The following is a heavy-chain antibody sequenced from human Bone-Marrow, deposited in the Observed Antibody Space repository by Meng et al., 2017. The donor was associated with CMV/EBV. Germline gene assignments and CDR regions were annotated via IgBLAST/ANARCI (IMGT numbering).Heavy chain of an antibody. Sequence: ASVKVSCKASGYTFTSYYMHWVRQAPGQGLEWMGIINPSGGSTSYAQKFQGRVTMTRDTSTSTVYMELSSLRSEDTAVYYCARDSAGGRGYDYFRGMDFWGQGTTVTVSS. CDR3: ARDSAGGRGYDYFRGMDF. D-gene: IGHD5-12*01. CDR1: GYTFTSYY. V-gene: IGHV1-46*01. CDR2: INPSGGST. J-gene: IGHJ6*02.